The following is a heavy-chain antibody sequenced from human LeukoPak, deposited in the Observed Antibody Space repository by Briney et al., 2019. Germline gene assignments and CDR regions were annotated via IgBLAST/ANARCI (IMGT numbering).Heavy chain of an antibody. V-gene: IGHV1-69*06. CDR3: ARVSRYDSSGEFDY. CDR2: IIPIFGTA. Sequence: GASVKVSCKASGYTFTSYGISWVRQAPGQGLEWMGGIIPIFGTANYAQKFQGRVTITADKSTSIAYMELSSLRSEDTAVYYCARVSRYDSSGEFDYWGQGTLVTVSS. D-gene: IGHD3-22*01. CDR1: GYTFTSYG. J-gene: IGHJ4*02.